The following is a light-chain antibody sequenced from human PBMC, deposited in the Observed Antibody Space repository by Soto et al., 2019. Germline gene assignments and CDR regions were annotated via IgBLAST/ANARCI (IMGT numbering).Light chain of an antibody. J-gene: IGKJ5*01. CDR1: QSVSSY. V-gene: IGKV3-11*01. CDR2: DAS. Sequence: EIVLTQSPATLSLSPGERATLSCRASQSVSSYLAWYQQKPGQAPRLLIYDASNRATGIPARFSGSGSGTDFTLTISSLEPEDFAVYYCQQRLHSPPTPFGPG. CDR3: QQRLHSPPTP.